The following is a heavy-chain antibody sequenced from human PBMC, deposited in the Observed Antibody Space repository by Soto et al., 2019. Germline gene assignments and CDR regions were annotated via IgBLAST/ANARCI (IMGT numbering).Heavy chain of an antibody. V-gene: IGHV3-74*01. CDR3: ASLYSSAWARDY. D-gene: IGHD6-19*01. CDR1: GFSFSSCW. Sequence: HPGGSLRLSCAASGFSFSSCWMHWVRQAPGKGLVWVSRISSDGSTTNYADSVKGRFTISRDNAKNTLFLQMNNLRAEDTAVYYCASLYSSAWARDYWGQGTLVTVSS. CDR2: ISSDGSTT. J-gene: IGHJ4*02.